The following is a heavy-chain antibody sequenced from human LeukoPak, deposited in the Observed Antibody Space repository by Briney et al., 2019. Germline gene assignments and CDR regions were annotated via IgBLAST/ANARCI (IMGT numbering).Heavy chain of an antibody. CDR3: TRPIYIAARPYWFDP. V-gene: IGHV3-23*01. Sequence: GGSLRLSCAASGFTFSSYAMSWVRQAPGKGLEWVSAISGSGGSTYYADSVKGRFTISRDDSKNTLYLQMYSLKTEDTAVYYCTRPIYIAARPYWFDPWGQGTLVTVSS. D-gene: IGHD6-6*01. J-gene: IGHJ5*02. CDR1: GFTFSSYA. CDR2: ISGSGGST.